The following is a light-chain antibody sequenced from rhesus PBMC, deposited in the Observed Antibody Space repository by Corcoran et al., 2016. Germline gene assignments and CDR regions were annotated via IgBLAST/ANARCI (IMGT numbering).Light chain of an antibody. V-gene: IGLV2-32*01. J-gene: IGLJ1*01. Sequence: QAALTQPRSVSGSPGQSVTISCTGTSSDIGGYNYVSWYQQLPGTAPKLMIYEVSKRPSGVSDRFSGSKSGNTASLTISGLQAEDEADYYCCSYAGTYTFSIFGAGTRLPVL. CDR2: EVS. CDR1: SSDIGGYNY. CDR3: CSYAGTYTFSI.